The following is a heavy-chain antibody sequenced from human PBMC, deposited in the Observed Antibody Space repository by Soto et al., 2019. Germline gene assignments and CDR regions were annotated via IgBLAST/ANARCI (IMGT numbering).Heavy chain of an antibody. J-gene: IGHJ4*02. V-gene: IGHV1-69*13. D-gene: IGHD3-22*01. CDR2: IIPIFGTA. CDR3: ARDLNPGGMIVV. CDR1: GGTFSSYA. Sequence: RASVKVSCKASGGTFSSYAISWVRQAPGQGLEWMGGIIPIFGTANYAQKFQGRATITADESTSTAYMELSSLRSEDTAVYYCARDLNPGGMIVVWGQGTLVTVSS.